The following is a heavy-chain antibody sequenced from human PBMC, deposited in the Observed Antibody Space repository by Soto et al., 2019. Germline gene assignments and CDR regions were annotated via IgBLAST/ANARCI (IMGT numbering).Heavy chain of an antibody. CDR2: IPYDGGNN. Sequence: PGGSLRLSCAASGFSFSNYGMHWVRQAPGKGLEWVAVIPYDGGNNNYADSVKGRFTISRDNSKNTLYLQMSSLRAEDTAVYYCAKDFGISMTVFAFDIWGQGTMVTVSS. V-gene: IGHV3-30*18. CDR3: AKDFGISMTVFAFDI. D-gene: IGHD3-22*01. CDR1: GFSFSNYG. J-gene: IGHJ3*02.